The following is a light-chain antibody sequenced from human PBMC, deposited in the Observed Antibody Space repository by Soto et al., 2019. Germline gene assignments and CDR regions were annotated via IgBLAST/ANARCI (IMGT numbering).Light chain of an antibody. CDR3: QQSPGT. V-gene: IGKV3-20*01. J-gene: IGKJ1*01. Sequence: EIVLTQSPGTLSLSPGERATLSCRASQSVSSNYLAWYQQKPGQAPKVLIYRASIRATGIPDRFTGSGSGTDFTLTITRLEPEDFAVYYCQQSPGTFGQGTKVDIK. CDR1: QSVSSNY. CDR2: RAS.